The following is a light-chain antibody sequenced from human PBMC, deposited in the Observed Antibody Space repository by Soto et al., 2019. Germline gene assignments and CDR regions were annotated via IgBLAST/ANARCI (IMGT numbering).Light chain of an antibody. J-gene: IGKJ2*01. CDR1: QSLLHSDGKTY. V-gene: IGKV2D-29*01. CDR3: MQSIQLMYT. Sequence: DIVMTQTPLSLSVTPGQPASISCKSSQSLLHSDGKTYLYWYLQKPGQPPQLLIYEVSNRFSRVPDNYKGSRQRTDLTLNISRVEAKDVGVYCCMQSIQLMYTFRQGTKQEIK. CDR2: EVS.